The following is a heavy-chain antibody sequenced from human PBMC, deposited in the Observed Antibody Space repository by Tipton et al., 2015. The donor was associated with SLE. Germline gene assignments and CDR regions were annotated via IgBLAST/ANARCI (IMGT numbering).Heavy chain of an antibody. CDR1: GFTFSSYE. D-gene: IGHD5-24*01. J-gene: IGHJ3*02. Sequence: SLRLSCAASGFTFSSYEMNWVRQAPGKGLEWVSYISSSGSTIYYADSVKGRFTISRDNAKNSLYLQMNSLRAEDTAVYYCAREGVEMATMGAFDIWGQGTMVTVSS. V-gene: IGHV3-48*03. CDR3: AREGVEMATMGAFDI. CDR2: ISSSGSTI.